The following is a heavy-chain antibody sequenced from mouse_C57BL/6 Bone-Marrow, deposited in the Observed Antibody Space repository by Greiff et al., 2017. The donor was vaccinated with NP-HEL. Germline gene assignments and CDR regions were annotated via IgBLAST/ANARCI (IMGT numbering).Heavy chain of an antibody. D-gene: IGHD4-1*01. V-gene: IGHV5-12*01. CDR2: ISNGGGST. CDR1: GFTFSDYY. CDR3: ARQRWGFAY. J-gene: IGHJ3*01. Sequence: EVKLMESGGGLVQPGGSLKLSCAASGFTFSDYYMYWVRQTPEKRLEWVAYISNGGGSTYYPDTVKGRFTISRDNAKNTLYLQMSRLKSEDTAMYYCARQRWGFAYWGQGTLVTVSA.